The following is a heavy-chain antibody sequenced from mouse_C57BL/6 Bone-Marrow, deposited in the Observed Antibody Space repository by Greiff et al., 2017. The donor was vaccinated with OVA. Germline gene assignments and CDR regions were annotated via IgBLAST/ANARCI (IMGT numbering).Heavy chain of an antibody. D-gene: IGHD1-1*01. V-gene: IGHV1-5*01. CDR1: GYTFTSYW. J-gene: IGHJ2*01. Sequence: VHVKQSGTVLARPGASVKMSCKSSGYTFTSYWMHWVKQRPGQGLEWIGAIYPGNSDTSYNQKFKGKAKLTAVTSANTAYMELSSLTNEDSAVYYCTRGITTVVPYYFDYWGQGTTLTVSS. CDR2: IYPGNSDT. CDR3: TRGITTVVPYYFDY.